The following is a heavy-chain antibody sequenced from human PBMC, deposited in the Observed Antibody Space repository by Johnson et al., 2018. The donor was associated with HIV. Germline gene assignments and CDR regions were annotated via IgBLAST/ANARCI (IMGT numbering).Heavy chain of an antibody. CDR2: ISYDGGSK. CDR3: AREVHIVVVSSVRWAFDI. D-gene: IGHD2-21*01. Sequence: QVQLVESGGGVVQPGRSLRLSCAASGFTFSTYPMHWVRQAPGKGLEWVAIISYDGGSKYYADSVKGRFTISRYNSKNTLYLQMNSLGAEDTAVYYCAREVHIVVVSSVRWAFDIWGQGTLVTVSS. J-gene: IGHJ3*02. V-gene: IGHV3-30-3*01. CDR1: GFTFSTYP.